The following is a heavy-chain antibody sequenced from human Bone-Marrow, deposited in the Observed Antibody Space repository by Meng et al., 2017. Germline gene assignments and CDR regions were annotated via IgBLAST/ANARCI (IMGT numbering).Heavy chain of an antibody. CDR2: INPNSGGT. J-gene: IGHJ4*02. Sequence: ASEKVSCKASGYTFTGYYMHWVRQAPGQGLEWMGRINPNSGGTNYAQKFQGRVTMTRDTSISTAYMELSRLRSDDTAVYYCAKLYSGSYLGSGYFDYWGQGTLVTVSS. V-gene: IGHV1-2*06. CDR1: GYTFTGYY. D-gene: IGHD1-26*01. CDR3: AKLYSGSYLGSGYFDY.